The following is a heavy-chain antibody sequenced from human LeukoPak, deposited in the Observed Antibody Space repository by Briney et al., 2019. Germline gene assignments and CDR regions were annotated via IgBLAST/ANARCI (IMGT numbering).Heavy chain of an antibody. CDR2: IYYSGST. D-gene: IGHD4-23*01. Sequence: SETLSLTCTVSGDSISSYYWSWIRQPPGKGLEWIGYIYYSGSTNYNPSLKSRVTISVDTSKNQFSLRLSSVTAADTAVYYCARVDYGGTRYNWFDPWGQGTLVTVSS. CDR1: GDSISSYY. CDR3: ARVDYGGTRYNWFDP. J-gene: IGHJ5*02. V-gene: IGHV4-59*08.